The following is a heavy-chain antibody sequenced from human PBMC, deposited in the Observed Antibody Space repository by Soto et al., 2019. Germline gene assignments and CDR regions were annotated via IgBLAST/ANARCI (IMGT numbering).Heavy chain of an antibody. CDR1: GGSFSGYY. CDR3: AGLFGVVIGKRSSR. Sequence: PSETLSLTCAVYGGSFSGYYWSWIRQPPGKGLEWIGEINHSGSTNYNPSLKSRVTISVDTSKNQFSLKLSSVTAADTAVYYCAGLFGVVIGKRSSRWGQGTLVTVSS. D-gene: IGHD3-3*01. J-gene: IGHJ4*02. V-gene: IGHV4-34*01. CDR2: INHSGST.